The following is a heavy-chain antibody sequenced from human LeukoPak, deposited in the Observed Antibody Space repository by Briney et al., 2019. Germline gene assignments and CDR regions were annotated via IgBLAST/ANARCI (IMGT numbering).Heavy chain of an antibody. CDR2: IYYSGSI. CDR1: GGSISSSSYY. J-gene: IGHJ4*02. D-gene: IGHD3-10*01. V-gene: IGHV4-39*01. Sequence: SETLSLTCIASGGSISSSSYYWGWIRQPPGKGLEWIGQIYYSGSIYYNPSLKSRVTISVDSSKNEFSLKVISVTAADTAVYYCARRDQTVGSGFDYWGQGTLVTVSS. CDR3: ARRDQTVGSGFDY.